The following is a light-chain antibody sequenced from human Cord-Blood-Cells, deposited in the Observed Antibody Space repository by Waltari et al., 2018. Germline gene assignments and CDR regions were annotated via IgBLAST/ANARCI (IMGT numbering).Light chain of an antibody. CDR1: QSISSY. V-gene: IGKV1-39*01. J-gene: IGKJ1*01. CDR3: PPSLSNPWT. Sequence: DIQMTQSPSSLSASVGDRVTITCRASQSISSYLNWYQQKPGKAPKLLIYAASSLQSGVPSRFSGKGSWTGFTPTISRLQTESFGTFYRPPSLSNPWTVRPGTQVEIK. CDR2: AAS.